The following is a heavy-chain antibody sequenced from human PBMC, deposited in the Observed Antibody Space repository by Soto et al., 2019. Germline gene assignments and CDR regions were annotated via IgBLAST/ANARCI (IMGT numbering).Heavy chain of an antibody. D-gene: IGHD6-13*01. Sequence: SETLSLTCTVSGGSISGGGYYWSWIRQHPGKGLEWIGYIYYSGSTYYNPSLKSRVTISVDTSKNQFSLKLSSVTAADAAVYYCARGESGSSSWLFDYWGQGTLVTVSS. CDR1: GGSISGGGYY. J-gene: IGHJ4*02. V-gene: IGHV4-31*03. CDR3: ARGESGSSSWLFDY. CDR2: IYYSGST.